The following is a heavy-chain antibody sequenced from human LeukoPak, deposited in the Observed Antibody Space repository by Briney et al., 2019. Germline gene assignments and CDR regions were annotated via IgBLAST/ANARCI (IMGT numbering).Heavy chain of an antibody. J-gene: IGHJ4*02. D-gene: IGHD6-25*01. CDR2: INPNSGGT. CDR1: GYTFTGYY. Sequence: ASVKVSCKASGYTFTGYYMHWVRQAPGQGLEWMGWINPNSGGTNYAQKFQGRVTMTENTSISTAYMELSSLRFDDTAVYYCARGRSGLAAAGTYDYWGQGTLITVSS. V-gene: IGHV1-2*02. CDR3: ARGRSGLAAAGTYDY.